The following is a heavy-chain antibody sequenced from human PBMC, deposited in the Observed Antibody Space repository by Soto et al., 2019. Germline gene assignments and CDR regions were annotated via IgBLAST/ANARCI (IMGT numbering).Heavy chain of an antibody. D-gene: IGHD3-3*01. V-gene: IGHV1-3*01. CDR1: GYTFTSYA. CDR2: INAGNGNT. Sequence: ASVKVSCKASGYTFTSYAMHWVRQAPGQRLEWMGWINAGNGNTKYSQKFQGRVTITRDTSASTAYMELSSLRSEDTAVYYCARDPFFGVVLYYFDYWGQGTLVTVSS. CDR3: ARDPFFGVVLYYFDY. J-gene: IGHJ4*02.